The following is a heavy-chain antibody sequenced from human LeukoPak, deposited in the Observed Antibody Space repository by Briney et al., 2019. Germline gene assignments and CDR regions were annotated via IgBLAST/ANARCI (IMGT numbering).Heavy chain of an antibody. D-gene: IGHD2-2*01. CDR3: AKVIDDIVVVAAAIGIDY. CDR1: GFPFSICA. CDR2: LSGSGGST. J-gene: IGHJ4*02. V-gene: IGHV3-23*01. Sequence: PGGSLRLSCAACGFPFSICAMSWVRQAPGKGREWVWALSGSGGSTYYTDSVKGRFPISRDNSENTLYLQMNRQRAEDTEVYYCAKVIDDIVVVAAAIGIDYWGEGTQVTVS.